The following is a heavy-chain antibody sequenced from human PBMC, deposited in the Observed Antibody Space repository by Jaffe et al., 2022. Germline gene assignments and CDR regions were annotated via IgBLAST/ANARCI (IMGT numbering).Heavy chain of an antibody. D-gene: IGHD5-12*01. J-gene: IGHJ4*02. Sequence: EVQLLESGGGLVQPGGSLRLSCAASGFAFSSYAMIWVRQAPGKGLEWVSVISGSGGTTYYADSVKGRFTISRDNSKNTLYLQMNSLRADDTAVYYCAKDLRDISDLKFPLVIYWGQGTLVTVSS. CDR1: GFAFSSYA. V-gene: IGHV3-23*01. CDR2: ISGSGGTT. CDR3: AKDLRDISDLKFPLVIY.